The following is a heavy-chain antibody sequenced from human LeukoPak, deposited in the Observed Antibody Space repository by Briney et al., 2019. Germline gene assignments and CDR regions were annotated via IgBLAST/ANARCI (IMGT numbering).Heavy chain of an antibody. CDR1: GYTFTSYY. V-gene: IGHV1-46*01. CDR2: INPSGGGTT. Sequence: ASVKVSCKASGYTFTSYYIHWVRQAPGQGLECMGIINPSGGGTTAYAQKFQGRVTMTRDTSTSTVYMDLSSLRSEETAVYYCARGALYDFWTGSYFDYWGQGTLVTVSS. D-gene: IGHD3-3*01. CDR3: ARGALYDFWTGSYFDY. J-gene: IGHJ4*02.